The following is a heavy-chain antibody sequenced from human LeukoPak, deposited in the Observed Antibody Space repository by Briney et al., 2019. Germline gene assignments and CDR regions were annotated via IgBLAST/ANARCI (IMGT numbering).Heavy chain of an antibody. Sequence: ASVKVSCKASGHTFTGYYIHWVRQAPGQGLEWMGWINPNSGGTNYAQRFQGRVTMTRDTSISTAYMELSRLRSDDTAVYYCAREADYGDYNAFDIWGQGTTVTVSS. CDR1: GHTFTGYY. CDR2: INPNSGGT. V-gene: IGHV1-2*02. CDR3: AREADYGDYNAFDI. J-gene: IGHJ3*02. D-gene: IGHD4-17*01.